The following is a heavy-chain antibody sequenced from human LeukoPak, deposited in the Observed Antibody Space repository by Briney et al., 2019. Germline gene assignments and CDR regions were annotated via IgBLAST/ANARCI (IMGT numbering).Heavy chain of an antibody. Sequence: SETLSLTCSVSGDSINSNYWSWMRQPPGKGLEWIGYIYYGGSTNYNPSLKSPVSMSADTSKNQFSLNLSSVTAADTAVYHCARLLAGCPGGRCRAHFDYWGQGTLVTVSS. D-gene: IGHD2-15*01. CDR2: IYYGGST. V-gene: IGHV4-59*01. CDR3: ARLLAGCPGGRCRAHFDY. J-gene: IGHJ4*02. CDR1: GDSINSNY.